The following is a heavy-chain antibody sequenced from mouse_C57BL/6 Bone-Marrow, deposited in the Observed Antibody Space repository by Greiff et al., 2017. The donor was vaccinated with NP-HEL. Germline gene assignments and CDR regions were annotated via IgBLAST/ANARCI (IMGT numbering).Heavy chain of an antibody. CDR3: AREEVYYYGSSLYYAMDY. J-gene: IGHJ4*01. Sequence: QVQLQQPGAELVKPGASVKMSCKASGYTFTSYWITWVKQRPGQGLEWIGDIYPGSGSTNYNEKFKSKATLTVDTSSSTAYMQLSSLTSEDSAVYYCAREEVYYYGSSLYYAMDYWGQGTSVTVSS. CDR1: GYTFTSYW. V-gene: IGHV1-55*01. D-gene: IGHD1-1*01. CDR2: IYPGSGST.